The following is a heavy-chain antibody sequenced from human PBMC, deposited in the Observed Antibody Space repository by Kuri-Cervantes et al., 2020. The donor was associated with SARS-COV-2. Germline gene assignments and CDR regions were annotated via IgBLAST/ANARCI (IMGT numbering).Heavy chain of an antibody. CDR1: GYTFTGYY. CDR3: ARVLTTRGSGRDFDY. D-gene: IGHD4-11*01. V-gene: IGHV1-2*02. J-gene: IGHJ4*02. CDR2: INPNSGGT. Sequence: ASVKVSCKASGYTFTGYYMHWVRQAPGQGLEWMGWINPNSGGTNYAQKFQGRVTMTRDTSISTAYMELSRLRSDDTAVYYCARVLTTRGSGRDFDYWGQGTLVTVSS.